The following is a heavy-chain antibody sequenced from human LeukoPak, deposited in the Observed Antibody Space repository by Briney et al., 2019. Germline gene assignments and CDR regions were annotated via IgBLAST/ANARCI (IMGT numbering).Heavy chain of an antibody. D-gene: IGHD1-26*01. V-gene: IGHV3-21*01. J-gene: IGHJ6*03. CDR2: ISSSSSYI. CDR3: ARDPYSGSYGDSYYYYMDV. Sequence: GGSLRLSCAASGFTFSSYSMNWVRQAPGKGLEWVSSISSSSSYIYYADSVKGRFTISRDNAKNSLYLQMNSLRVEDTAVYYCARDPYSGSYGDSYYYYMDVWGKGTTVTISS. CDR1: GFTFSSYS.